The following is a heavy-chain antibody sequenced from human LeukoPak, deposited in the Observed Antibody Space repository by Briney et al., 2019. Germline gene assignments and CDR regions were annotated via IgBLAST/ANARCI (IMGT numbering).Heavy chain of an antibody. V-gene: IGHV3-33*06. CDR3: AKDRRSSSYFDY. CDR2: IWYDGSNK. D-gene: IGHD6-6*01. CDR1: GFTFSSYG. Sequence: GGSLRLSCAVSGFTFSSYGMHWVRQAPGKGLEWVAVIWYDGSNKYYADSVKGRFTISRDNSKNTLYLQMNSLRAEGTAVYYCAKDRRSSSYFDYWGQGTLVTVSS. J-gene: IGHJ4*02.